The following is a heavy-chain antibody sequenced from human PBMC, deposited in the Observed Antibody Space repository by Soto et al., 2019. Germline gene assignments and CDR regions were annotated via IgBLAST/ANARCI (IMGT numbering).Heavy chain of an antibody. CDR1: GYTFTSYA. CDR2: NNGGNSNT. V-gene: IGHV1-3*02. CDR3: ARRGLPGDAYYYGMDV. J-gene: IGHJ6*02. D-gene: IGHD7-27*01. Sequence: ASVKVSCKASGYTFTSYAMHWVRQAPGQRSEWMGWNNGGNSNTKYSPEFQGRATITRDTTASTAYMELSSLRSEDMAVYYCARRGLPGDAYYYGMDVWGQGTTVTAS.